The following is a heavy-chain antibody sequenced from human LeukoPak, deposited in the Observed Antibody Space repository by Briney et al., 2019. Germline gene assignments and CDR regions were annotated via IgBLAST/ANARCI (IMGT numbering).Heavy chain of an antibody. CDR3: ARVIVGSSSSDIDY. CDR2: INPNSGGT. Sequence: ASVKVSCKASGYTFTGYCMHWVRQAPGQGLEWMGWINPNSGGTNYAQKFQGRVTMTRDTSISTAYMELSRLRSDDTAVYYCARVIVGSSSSDIDYWGQGTLVTVSS. V-gene: IGHV1-2*02. D-gene: IGHD6-6*01. J-gene: IGHJ4*02. CDR1: GYTFTGYC.